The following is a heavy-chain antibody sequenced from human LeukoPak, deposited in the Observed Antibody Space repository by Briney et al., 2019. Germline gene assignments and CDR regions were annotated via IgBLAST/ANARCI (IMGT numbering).Heavy chain of an antibody. J-gene: IGHJ5*02. CDR2: IQPHEYF. CDR1: GVSCADYY. CDR3: ARGRDRSKAGDL. Sequence: TPSPTCALYGVSCADYYCSSGPEPPGHGVEWFGEIQPHEYFYYHSSLVSRATISIDTSKTQYSLRLTSVTAADTAFYYCARGRDRSKAGDLWGQGSLVTVSS. V-gene: IGHV4-34*01. D-gene: IGHD5-24*01.